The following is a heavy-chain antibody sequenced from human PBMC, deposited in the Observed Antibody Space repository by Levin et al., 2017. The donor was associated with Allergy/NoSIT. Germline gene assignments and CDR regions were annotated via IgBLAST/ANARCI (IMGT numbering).Heavy chain of an antibody. D-gene: IGHD3-3*01. CDR2: IIPIFGTA. Sequence: KISCKASRGTFSSYAISWVRQAPGQGLEWMGGIIPIFGTANYAQKFQGRVTITADESTSTAYMELSSLRSEDTAVYYCARDHTLGYDFWSGPCRAVRCNYGMDVWGQGTTVTVSS. J-gene: IGHJ6*02. CDR3: ARDHTLGYDFWSGPCRAVRCNYGMDV. V-gene: IGHV1-69*01. CDR1: RGTFSSYA.